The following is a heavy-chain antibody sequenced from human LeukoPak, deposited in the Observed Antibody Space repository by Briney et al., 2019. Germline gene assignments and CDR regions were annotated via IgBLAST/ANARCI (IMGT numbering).Heavy chain of an antibody. J-gene: IGHJ5*02. Sequence: GGSLRLSCAASGFTFSSYAMHWVRQAPGKGLEWVAVISYDGSNKYYADSVKGRFTISRDNAKNSLYLQMNSLRAEDTAVYYCARGGYYDSSGQNWFDPWGQGTLVTVSS. D-gene: IGHD3-22*01. CDR3: ARGGYYDSSGQNWFDP. V-gene: IGHV3-30*04. CDR2: ISYDGSNK. CDR1: GFTFSSYA.